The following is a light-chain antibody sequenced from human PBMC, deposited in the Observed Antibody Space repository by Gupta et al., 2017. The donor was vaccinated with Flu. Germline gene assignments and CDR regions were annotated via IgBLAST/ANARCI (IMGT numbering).Light chain of an antibody. CDR3: MQATHWPPYT. CDR1: QSLVSSDGNTY. Sequence: CKSSQSLVSSDGNTYLHWFQQRPGQSPRRLIYKVSNRDSGVPDRFSGSGSATDFTLKISRVEAENIGTYYCMQATHWPPYTFGQGTKLELK. CDR2: KVS. V-gene: IGKV2-30*01. J-gene: IGKJ2*01.